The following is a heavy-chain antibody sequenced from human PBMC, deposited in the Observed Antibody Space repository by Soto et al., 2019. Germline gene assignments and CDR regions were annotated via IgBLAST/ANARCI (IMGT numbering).Heavy chain of an antibody. CDR2: INHSGST. Sequence: PXETLSLTCSVYGGSFSGYYWSWIRQPPGKGLEWIGEINHSGSTNYNPSLKSRVTISVDTSKNQFSLKLSSVTAADTAVYYCARAHLKYQLLYPLFDYWGQGTLVTVSS. CDR3: ARAHLKYQLLYPLFDY. CDR1: GGSFSGYY. J-gene: IGHJ4*02. V-gene: IGHV4-34*01. D-gene: IGHD2-2*02.